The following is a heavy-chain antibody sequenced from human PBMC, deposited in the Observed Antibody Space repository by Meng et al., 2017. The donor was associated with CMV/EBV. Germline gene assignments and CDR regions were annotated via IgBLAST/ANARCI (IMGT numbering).Heavy chain of an antibody. CDR3: ARGRAEYSGYDEFDY. V-gene: IGHV1-69*06. CDR2: ILPIFGTA. CDR1: GGTFSSYA. J-gene: IGHJ4*02. D-gene: IGHD5-12*01. Sequence: SGGTFSSYAISWLRQAPGQGLDWMGGILPIFGTANYAQKFQGRVTITADKSTSTAYMELSSLRSEDTAVYYCARGRAEYSGYDEFDYWGQGTLVTVSS.